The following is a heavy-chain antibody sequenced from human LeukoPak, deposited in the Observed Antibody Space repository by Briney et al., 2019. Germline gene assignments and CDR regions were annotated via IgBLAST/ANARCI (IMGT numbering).Heavy chain of an antibody. CDR2: FDPEDGET. CDR3: ATVSATVTTWDGHWFDP. Sequence: ASVTVSCTVSGYTLTELSMHWVRQAPGKGLEWMGGFDPEDGETIYAQKFQGRVTMTEDTSTDTAYMELSSLRSEDTAVYYCATVSATVTTWDGHWFDPWGQGTLVTVSS. J-gene: IGHJ5*02. D-gene: IGHD4-17*01. CDR1: GYTLTELS. V-gene: IGHV1-24*01.